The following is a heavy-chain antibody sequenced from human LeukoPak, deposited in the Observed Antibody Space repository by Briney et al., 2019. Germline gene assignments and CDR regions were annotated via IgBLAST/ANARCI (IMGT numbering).Heavy chain of an antibody. J-gene: IGHJ6*02. CDR2: IRSTTDT. Sequence: GGSLRLSCEASGFTFSGSAMHWVRQASGKGLEWVGRIRSTTDTAYAASVKGRFTISRDDSKNTAYLQMNSLKTEDTAVYYCTRLRHSNTDYYYYHGMDVWGQGTTVTVSS. V-gene: IGHV3-73*01. CDR3: TRLRHSNTDYYYYHGMDV. CDR1: GFTFSGSA. D-gene: IGHD2/OR15-2a*01.